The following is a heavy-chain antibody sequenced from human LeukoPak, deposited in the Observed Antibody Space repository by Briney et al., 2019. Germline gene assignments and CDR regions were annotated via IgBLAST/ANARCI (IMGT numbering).Heavy chain of an antibody. Sequence: PSETLSLTCTVSGGSVSSGSSFWSWIRQPPGKGLEWIGYIYHSGNTNYNPPLKSRVTISVDTSKSQLSLKLNSVTAADTAVYYCARDRNYYDSSGYYFANWGQGTLVTVSS. CDR3: ARDRNYYDSSGYYFAN. J-gene: IGHJ4*02. CDR1: GGSVSSGSSF. CDR2: IYHSGNT. V-gene: IGHV4-61*01. D-gene: IGHD3-22*01.